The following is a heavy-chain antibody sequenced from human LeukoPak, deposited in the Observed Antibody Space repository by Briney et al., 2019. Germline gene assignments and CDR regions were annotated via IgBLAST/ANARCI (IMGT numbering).Heavy chain of an antibody. CDR3: ASRIRAILGYYYMDV. D-gene: IGHD3-3*01. CDR2: IYYSGST. Sequence: SETLSLTCTVSGGSISSSSYYWGWIRQPPGKGLEWIGSIYYSGSTYYNPSLKSRVTTSVDTSKNQFSLKLSSVTAADTAVYYCASRIRAILGYYYMDVWGKGTTVTVSS. J-gene: IGHJ6*03. V-gene: IGHV4-39*07. CDR1: GGSISSSSYY.